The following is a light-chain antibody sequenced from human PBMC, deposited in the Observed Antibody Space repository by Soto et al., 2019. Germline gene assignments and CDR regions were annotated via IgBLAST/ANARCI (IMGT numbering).Light chain of an antibody. CDR3: MKGTHWPWT. V-gene: IGKV2-30*02. CDR2: EVS. J-gene: IGKJ1*01. CDR1: YSLIHSDGDTY. Sequence: DVVMTQSPLSLPVTLGQPASISCRSSYSLIHSDGDTYLNWFQQRPGQSPRRLIYEVSTRDSGVPDRFSGSGSGTDFTLKISRVEAEDVGIYYCMKGTHWPWTFGQGTEVEIK.